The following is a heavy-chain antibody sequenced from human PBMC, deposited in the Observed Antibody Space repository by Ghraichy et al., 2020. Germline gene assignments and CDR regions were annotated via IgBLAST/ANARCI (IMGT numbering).Heavy chain of an antibody. D-gene: IGHD3-10*02. CDR1: GFTFSDYW. V-gene: IGHV3-7*01. CDR3: ARDVRWFDY. CDR2: IKQDGSEI. Sequence: GESLNISCVASGFTFSDYWMTWVRQAPGKGLEWVGDIKQDGSEIKYVDSVRGRFTISRDNARNSVYLQMNSLRADATGVYYCARDVRWFDYWGQGTLVGVSS. J-gene: IGHJ4*02.